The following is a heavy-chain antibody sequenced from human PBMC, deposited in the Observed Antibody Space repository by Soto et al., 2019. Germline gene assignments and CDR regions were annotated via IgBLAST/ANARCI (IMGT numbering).Heavy chain of an antibody. CDR2: ISAYNGNT. V-gene: IGHV1-18*01. J-gene: IGHJ5*02. CDR1: GYTFTSYG. CDR3: ARDRTGSGWYGNWFDP. D-gene: IGHD6-19*01. Sequence: QVQLVQSGAEVKKPGASVKVSCKASGYTFTSYGISWVRQAPGQGLEWMGWISAYNGNTNYAQKLQGRDTMTTDTSTRTAYMELRSLRSDDTAVYYCARDRTGSGWYGNWFDPWGQGTLVTVSS.